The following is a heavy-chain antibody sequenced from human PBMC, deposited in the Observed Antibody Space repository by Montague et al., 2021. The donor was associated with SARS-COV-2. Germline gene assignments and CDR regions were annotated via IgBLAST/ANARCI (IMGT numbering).Heavy chain of an antibody. CDR2: IYYRGST. V-gene: IGHV4-31*03. CDR1: GGSISSGGYY. CDR3: ARAHITMIVVFDAFDI. J-gene: IGHJ3*02. Sequence: TLSLTCTVSGGSISSGGYYWSWIRQPPGKGLEWIGNIYYRGSTHYNPSLKSRVTISVDTSKNLFSLKLSSVTAADTAVYYCARAHITMIVVFDAFDIWGQGTMVTVSS. D-gene: IGHD3-22*01.